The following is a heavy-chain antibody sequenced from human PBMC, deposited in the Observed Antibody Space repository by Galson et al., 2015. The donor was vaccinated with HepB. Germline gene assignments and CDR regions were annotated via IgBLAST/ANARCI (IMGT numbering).Heavy chain of an antibody. CDR3: ARDFGSGY. CDR1: GFTFSSYA. CDR2: ISGSSSSM. Sequence: SLRLSCAASGFTFSSYAMNWVRQAPGKGLDWVSYISGSSSSMYYADSVKGRFTISRDNAKNSLFLQMNSLRAEDTAVYYCARDFGSGYWGQGTLVTVSS. D-gene: IGHD3-10*01. J-gene: IGHJ4*02. V-gene: IGHV3-48*04.